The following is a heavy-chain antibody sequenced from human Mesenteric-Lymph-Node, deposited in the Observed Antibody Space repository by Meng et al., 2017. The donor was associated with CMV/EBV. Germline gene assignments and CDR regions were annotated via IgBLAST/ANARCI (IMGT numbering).Heavy chain of an antibody. CDR2: IYYSGST. J-gene: IGHJ6*02. D-gene: IGHD3-10*01. CDR1: GGSISSSSYY. V-gene: IGHV4-61*01. Sequence: SETLSLTCTVSGGSISSSSYYWGWIRQPPGKGLEWIGYIYYSGSTNYNPSLKSRVTISVDTSKNQFSLKLSSVTAADTAVYYCARDRSRMVRGVLRYYYYGMDVWGQGTTVTVSS. CDR3: ARDRSRMVRGVLRYYYYGMDV.